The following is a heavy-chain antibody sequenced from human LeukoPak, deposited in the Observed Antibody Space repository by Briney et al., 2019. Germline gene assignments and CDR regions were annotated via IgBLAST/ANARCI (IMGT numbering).Heavy chain of an antibody. J-gene: IGHJ4*02. Sequence: SETLSLTCTVSGGSISSSSYYWGWIRQPPGKGLEWIGYIYYSGSTNYNPSLKSRVTISVDTSKNQFSLKLSSVTAADTAVYYCARGGKNYGDHFDYWDQGTLVTVSS. V-gene: IGHV4-61*05. CDR3: ARGGKNYGDHFDY. CDR1: GGSISSSSYY. CDR2: IYYSGST. D-gene: IGHD4-17*01.